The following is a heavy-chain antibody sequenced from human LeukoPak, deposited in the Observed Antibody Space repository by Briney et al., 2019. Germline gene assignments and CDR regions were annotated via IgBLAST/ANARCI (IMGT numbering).Heavy chain of an antibody. CDR3: ARLYIVVVVAATSSMIGDAFDI. V-gene: IGHV4-39*01. CDR2: IYYSGST. CDR1: GGSISSSSYY. J-gene: IGHJ3*02. D-gene: IGHD2-15*01. Sequence: SETLSLTCTVSGGSISSSSYYWGWIRQPPGKGLEWIGSIYYSGSTYHNPSLKSRVTISVDTSKNQLSLKLSSVTAADTAVYSCARLYIVVVVAATSSMIGDAFDIWGQGTMVTVSS.